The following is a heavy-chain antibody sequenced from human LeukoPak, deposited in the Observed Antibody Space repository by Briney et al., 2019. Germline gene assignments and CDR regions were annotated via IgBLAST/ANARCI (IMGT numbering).Heavy chain of an antibody. CDR1: GGSISSGSYY. J-gene: IGHJ5*02. V-gene: IGHV4-61*02. CDR2: IYTSGST. CDR3: ASGGWNWFDP. Sequence: SETLSLTCTVSGGSISSGSYYWSWIRQPAGKGLEWIGRIYTSGSTNYNPSLKSRVTISVDTSKNQFSLKLSSVTAADTAVYYCASGGWNWFDPWGQGTLVTVSS. D-gene: IGHD3-16*01.